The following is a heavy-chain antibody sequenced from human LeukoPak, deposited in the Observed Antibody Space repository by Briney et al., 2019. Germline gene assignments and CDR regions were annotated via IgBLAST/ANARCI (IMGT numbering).Heavy chain of an antibody. Sequence: GGTLRLSCETSEFIFSSYEMHWVRQTPGRGLEYVSGISGNGVSSYYALSVKGRFTISRDNSKNTLYLQMGSLKTEDMAVYYFARSTEGTAHFDYWGQGTLVIVSS. J-gene: IGHJ4*02. V-gene: IGHV3-64*01. D-gene: IGHD1-7*01. CDR1: EFIFSSYE. CDR3: ARSTEGTAHFDY. CDR2: ISGNGVSS.